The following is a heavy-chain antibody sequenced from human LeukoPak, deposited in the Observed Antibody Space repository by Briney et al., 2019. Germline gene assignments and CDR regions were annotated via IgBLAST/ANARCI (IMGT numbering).Heavy chain of an antibody. J-gene: IGHJ3*02. Sequence: PRGSLRLSCAASGFTFSSNAMSWVRQAPGKGLEWVSAISGSGGSTYYADSVKGRFTISRDNSKNTLYLQMNSLRAEDTAVYYCAKLHYYDSSGYPYDAFDIWGQGTMVTVSS. V-gene: IGHV3-23*01. D-gene: IGHD3-22*01. CDR2: ISGSGGST. CDR3: AKLHYYDSSGYPYDAFDI. CDR1: GFTFSSNA.